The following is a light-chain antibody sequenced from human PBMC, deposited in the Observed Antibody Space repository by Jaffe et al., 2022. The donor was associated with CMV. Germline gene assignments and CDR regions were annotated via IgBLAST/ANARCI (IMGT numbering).Light chain of an antibody. CDR2: WAS. Sequence: DIVMTQSPDSLAVSLGERATINCKSSQNILYNSNNKNYLAWYQQKPGRPPKLLIYWASTRESGVPDRFSGSGSRTDFTLTISSLQAEDVAVYYCQQYYITPRTFGQGTKVEIK. CDR3: QQYYITPRT. J-gene: IGKJ1*01. CDR1: QNILYNSNNKNY. V-gene: IGKV4-1*01.